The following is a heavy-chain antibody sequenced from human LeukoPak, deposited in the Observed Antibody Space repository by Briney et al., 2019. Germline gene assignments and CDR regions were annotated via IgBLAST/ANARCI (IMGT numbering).Heavy chain of an antibody. D-gene: IGHD3-16*01. CDR2: IYYSGST. CDR1: GGSISSGDYY. CDR3: ARDDYVWGSFDY. J-gene: IGHJ4*02. V-gene: IGHV4-30-4*01. Sequence: SQTLSLTCTVSGGSISSGDYYWSWLRQPPGKGLEWIGYIYYSGSTYYNPSLKSRVTISVDTSKNQFSLKLSSVTAADTAVYYCARDDYVWGSFDYWGQGTLVTVSS.